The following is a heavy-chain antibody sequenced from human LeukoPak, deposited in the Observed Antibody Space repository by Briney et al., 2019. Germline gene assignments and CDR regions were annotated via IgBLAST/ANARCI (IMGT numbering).Heavy chain of an antibody. J-gene: IGHJ6*03. D-gene: IGHD1-14*01. V-gene: IGHV3-66*02. CDR3: ARDLAGFQEPRYYYYMDV. Sequence: QTGGSLRLSCVASGFTVRRNVMSWVRQAPGKGLEWVSLIYSDDRAFYAGSVKGRFTISRNNSKNTLFLQMSSLKPEDTAIYYCARDLAGFQEPRYYYYMDVWGKGTTVTVSS. CDR1: GFTVRRNV. CDR2: IYSDDRA.